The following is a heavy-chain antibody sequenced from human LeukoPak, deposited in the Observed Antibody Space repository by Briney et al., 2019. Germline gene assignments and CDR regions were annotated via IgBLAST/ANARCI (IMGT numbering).Heavy chain of an antibody. CDR3: ARDYYGSGSYYNPDFDY. Sequence: PGGSLRLSCAASGFTFSSYGMHWVRQAPGKGLEWVAVIWYDGSNKYYADSVKGRFTISRDNSKNTLYLQMNSLRAEDTAVYYCARDYYGSGSYYNPDFDYWGQGTLVTVSS. D-gene: IGHD3-10*01. J-gene: IGHJ4*02. CDR1: GFTFSSYG. V-gene: IGHV3-33*01. CDR2: IWYDGSNK.